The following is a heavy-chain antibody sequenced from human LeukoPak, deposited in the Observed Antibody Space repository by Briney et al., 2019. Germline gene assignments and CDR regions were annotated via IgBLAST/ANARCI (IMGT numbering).Heavy chain of an antibody. CDR1: GGTFSSYA. CDR2: IIPIFGTA. J-gene: IGHJ4*02. CDR3: ARVSPPDY. V-gene: IGHV1-69*05. Sequence: SVKVSCKASGGTFSSYAISWVRQAPGQGLEWMGGIIPIFGTANYAQKFQGRVTITRNTSISTAYMELSSLRSEDTAVYYCARVSPPDYWGQGTLVTVSS.